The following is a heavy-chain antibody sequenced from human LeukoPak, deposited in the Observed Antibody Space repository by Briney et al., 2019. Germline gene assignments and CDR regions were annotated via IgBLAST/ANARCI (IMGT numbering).Heavy chain of an antibody. CDR1: GFTFSDYY. CDR3: AREVTPYY. V-gene: IGHV3-7*01. J-gene: IGHJ4*02. D-gene: IGHD4-23*01. CDR2: IKQDGSEK. Sequence: GGSLRLSCTASGFTFSDYYMTWVRQPPGKGLEWVANIKQDGSEKYYVDSVKGRFTISRDNAKNSLFLQMNSLRAEDTAVYYCAREVTPYYWGQGTLVTVSS.